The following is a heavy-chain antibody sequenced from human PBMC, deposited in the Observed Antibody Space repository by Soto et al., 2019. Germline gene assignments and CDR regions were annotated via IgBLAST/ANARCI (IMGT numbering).Heavy chain of an antibody. CDR2: IYYSGIT. CDR3: ARHGSN. CDR1: GVSISNSSYY. J-gene: IGHJ4*02. V-gene: IGHV4-39*01. Sequence: SETLSLTCTVSGVSISNSSYYWGWIRRPPGKGLEWIGTIYYSGITYYNPSLKSRVTISVDTSKNQFSLKLTSVTAADTAVYYCARHGSNWGQGTLVTVLL.